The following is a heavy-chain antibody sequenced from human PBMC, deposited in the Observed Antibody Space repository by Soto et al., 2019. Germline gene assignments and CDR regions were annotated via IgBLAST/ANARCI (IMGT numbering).Heavy chain of an antibody. Sequence: QVQLVESGGGVVQPGRSLTLSCAASGFTFSSYAIYWVRQAPGKGLEWMAVISYDGNNKYYADSVKGRFTISRDNSKNTLYLQMNSLRAEDTAVYYCARAGCDGGRCYTLVGLRYGMDVWGQGTTVTVSS. CDR3: ARAGCDGGRCYTLVGLRYGMDV. J-gene: IGHJ6*02. V-gene: IGHV3-30-3*01. CDR2: ISYDGNNK. CDR1: GFTFSSYA. D-gene: IGHD2-15*01.